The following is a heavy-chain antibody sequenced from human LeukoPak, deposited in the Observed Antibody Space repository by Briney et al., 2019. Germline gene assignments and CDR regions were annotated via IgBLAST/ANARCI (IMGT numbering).Heavy chain of an antibody. J-gene: IGHJ3*02. D-gene: IGHD6-19*01. CDR3: ASSYSSSGWSPGAFDI. CDR1: GGTFSSYA. Sequence: SVKVSCNASGGTFSSYAISCVRHAPGQGLEWMGGLIPSFGAANYAQKFQGRGTTTSDESTSTAYMELSSLRSEDADVYACASSYSSSGWSPGAFDIWGQGTMVTVSS. CDR2: LIPSFGAA. V-gene: IGHV1-69*13.